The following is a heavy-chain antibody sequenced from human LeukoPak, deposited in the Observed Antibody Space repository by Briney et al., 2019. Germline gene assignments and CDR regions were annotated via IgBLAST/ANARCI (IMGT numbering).Heavy chain of an antibody. CDR2: VSYEGRTQ. CDR1: GFTFSNCG. J-gene: IGHJ6*02. D-gene: IGHD1-26*01. Sequence: GGSLRLSCAASGFTFSNCGMHWVRQSPGQGLEWVAVVSYEGRTQYYADSVKGRFTISRDNAKNTLYLQMNSLRAEDTAVYYCARCGTPNNYYYYGMDVWGQGTTVTVSS. V-gene: IGHV3-30*03. CDR3: ARCGTPNNYYYYGMDV.